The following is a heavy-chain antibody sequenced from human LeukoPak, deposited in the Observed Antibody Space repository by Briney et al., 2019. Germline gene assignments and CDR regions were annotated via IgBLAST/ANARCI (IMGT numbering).Heavy chain of an antibody. Sequence: GGSLRLSCAASGFTFSSYAMSWVRQAPGKGLEWVSVISGGGGSTYYADSVKGRFTISRDNSRSTLYLQVNSLRAEDTAVYYCAKGAYYYGSGSRYYFDYCGQGTLVTVSS. CDR2: ISGGGGST. CDR3: AKGAYYYGSGSRYYFDY. D-gene: IGHD3-10*01. V-gene: IGHV3-23*01. J-gene: IGHJ4*02. CDR1: GFTFSSYA.